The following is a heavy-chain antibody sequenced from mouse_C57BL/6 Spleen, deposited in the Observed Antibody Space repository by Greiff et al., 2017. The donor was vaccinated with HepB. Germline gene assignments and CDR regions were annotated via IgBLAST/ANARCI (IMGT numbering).Heavy chain of an antibody. D-gene: IGHD2-4*01. CDR2: IYPSDSET. CDR1: GYTFTSYW. CDR3: ARSGDYDNFDY. Sequence: VQLQQSGAELARPGASVKLSCKASGYTFTSYWMDWVKQRPGQGLEWIGNIYPSDSETHYNQKFKDKATLTVDKSSSTAYMQLSSLTSEDSAVYYCARSGDYDNFDYWGQGTTLTVSS. J-gene: IGHJ2*01. V-gene: IGHV1-61*01.